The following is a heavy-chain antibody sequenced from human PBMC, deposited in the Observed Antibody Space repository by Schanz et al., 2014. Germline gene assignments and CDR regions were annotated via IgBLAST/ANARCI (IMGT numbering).Heavy chain of an antibody. CDR2: ISGSNGNT. D-gene: IGHD1-26*01. J-gene: IGHJ4*02. V-gene: IGHV1-18*01. CDR3: ARDRDQWDGNYLDY. Sequence: QVQLVQSGAEVKKPGASVRVSCKVSGYAFTTYGISWVRQAPGQGPEFMGWISGSNGNTNYTQKFQGRVTMTIDPYTSTAYMELRSLTSDDSAVYYCARDRDQWDGNYLDYWGQGTLVNVSS. CDR1: GYAFTTYG.